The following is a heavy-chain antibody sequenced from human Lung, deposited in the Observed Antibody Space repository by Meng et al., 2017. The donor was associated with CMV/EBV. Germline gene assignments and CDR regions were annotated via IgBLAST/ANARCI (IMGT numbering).Heavy chain of an antibody. CDR2: FDPEDGET. CDR3: ATNSRTREWVYGMDV. D-gene: IGHD2-2*01. CDR1: GYTLRDLS. J-gene: IGHJ6*02. V-gene: IGHV1-24*01. Sequence: ASXXVSXKVSGYTLRDLSMHWVRQAPGKGLEWMGGFDPEDGETIYAQNFQGRVTMTEDTRTDTAYMEVGSLTFEDTAVYYCATNSRTREWVYGMDVWGQGPTVTVSS.